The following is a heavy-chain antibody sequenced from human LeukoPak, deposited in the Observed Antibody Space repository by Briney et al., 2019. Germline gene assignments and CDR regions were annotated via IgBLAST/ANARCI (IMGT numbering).Heavy chain of an antibody. CDR1: GGSFSGYY. V-gene: IGHV4-59*01. J-gene: IGHJ4*02. CDR2: IYYSGST. Sequence: SETLSLTCAVYGGSFSGYYWSWIRQPPGKGLEWIGYIYYSGSTNYNPSLKSRVTISVDTSKNQFSLKLSSVTAADTAVYYCARVEAVAGGGDFDYWGQGTLVTVSS. CDR3: ARVEAVAGGGDFDY. D-gene: IGHD6-19*01.